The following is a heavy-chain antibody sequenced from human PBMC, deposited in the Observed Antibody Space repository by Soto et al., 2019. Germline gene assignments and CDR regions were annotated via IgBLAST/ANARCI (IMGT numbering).Heavy chain of an antibody. V-gene: IGHV3-33*01. CDR3: AREKWQLPHNWFDP. Sequence: QVQLVESGGGVVQPGRSLRLSCAASGFTFSSYGMHWVRQAPGKGLEWVAVIWYDGSNKYYDYSVKGRFTISRDNSKNTLYLQMNSLRAEDTAVYYCAREKWQLPHNWFDPWGQGTLVTVSS. J-gene: IGHJ5*02. CDR2: IWYDGSNK. CDR1: GFTFSSYG. D-gene: IGHD1-26*01.